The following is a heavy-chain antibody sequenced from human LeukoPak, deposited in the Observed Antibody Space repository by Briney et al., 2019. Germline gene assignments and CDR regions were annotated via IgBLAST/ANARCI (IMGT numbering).Heavy chain of an antibody. CDR3: ARARLWAFDI. Sequence: GASVKVSCKASGYTFTDPYIHWMRQAPGQGLEWMGWINPNSGGTNYAQKFQGRVTMTRDTSLNTAYMELSRLGSDDTAVYFCARARLWAFDIWGQGTMVTVSS. J-gene: IGHJ3*02. V-gene: IGHV1-2*02. CDR2: INPNSGGT. D-gene: IGHD3-16*01. CDR1: GYTFTDPY.